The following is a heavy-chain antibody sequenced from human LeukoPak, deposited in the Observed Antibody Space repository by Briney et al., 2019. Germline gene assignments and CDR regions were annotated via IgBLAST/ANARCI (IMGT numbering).Heavy chain of an antibody. CDR2: ISANSGSA. CDR3: ARVGGYYLPSYY. D-gene: IGHD2-15*01. V-gene: IGHV1-18*01. Sequence: ASVKLSCKASGYTFSNHGISWVRQAPGQGLEWMGWISANSGSANYAQKFQGRVTMTTDTSTSTAYMDLRSLRSDDTAVYYCARVGGYYLPSYYRGQGTLVTVSS. CDR1: GYTFSNHG. J-gene: IGHJ4*02.